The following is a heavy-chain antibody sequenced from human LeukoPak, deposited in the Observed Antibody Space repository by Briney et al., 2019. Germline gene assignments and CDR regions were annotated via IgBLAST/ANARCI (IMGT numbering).Heavy chain of an antibody. V-gene: IGHV1-18*01. CDR1: GYTFTSYG. CDR2: ISAYNGNT. D-gene: IGHD2-2*01. J-gene: IGHJ3*02. CDR3: ARGAQKDIVVVPAAIPAFDI. Sequence: ASVKVSCKASGYTFTSYGISWVRQAPGQGLEWMGWISAYNGNTNYAQKLQGRVTMTTDTSTSTAYMELRSLRSDDTAVYYCARGAQKDIVVVPAAIPAFDIWGQGTMVTVSS.